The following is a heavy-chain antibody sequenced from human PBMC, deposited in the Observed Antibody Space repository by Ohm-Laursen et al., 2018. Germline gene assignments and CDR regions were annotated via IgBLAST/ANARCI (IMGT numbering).Heavy chain of an antibody. CDR3: ARDLFDYYDSSGLDAFDI. CDR1: GFTVSSNY. D-gene: IGHD3-22*01. J-gene: IGHJ3*02. CDR2: IYSGGST. Sequence: SLRLSCTASGFTVSSNYMSWVRQAPGKGLEWVSVIYSGGSTYYADSVKGRFTISRDNSKNTLYLQMNSLRAEDTAVYYCARDLFDYYDSSGLDAFDIWGQGTMVTVSS. V-gene: IGHV3-53*01.